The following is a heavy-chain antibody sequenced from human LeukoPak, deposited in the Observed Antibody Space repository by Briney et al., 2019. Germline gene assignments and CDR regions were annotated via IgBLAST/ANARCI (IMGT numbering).Heavy chain of an antibody. D-gene: IGHD5-12*01. Sequence: PGGSLRLSCAASGFTFTNYWMHWVRQAPGMGLVWVSRLPPDELDIIYADSVKGRFTVSRDNAKNTVYLQINSLRAEDTAVYYCTRDWRNLGYDYWGQGTLVTVSS. CDR1: GFTFTNYW. J-gene: IGHJ4*02. V-gene: IGHV3-74*01. CDR3: TRDWRNLGYDY. CDR2: LPPDELDI.